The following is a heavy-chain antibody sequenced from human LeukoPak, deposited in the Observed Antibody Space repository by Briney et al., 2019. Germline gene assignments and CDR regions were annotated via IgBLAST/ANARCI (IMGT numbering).Heavy chain of an antibody. Sequence: GGSLRLSCAASGFTFSRYEMNWVRQAPGKGLEWVSSISSSSSYIYYADSVKGRFTISRDNAKKSLYLEMNSLRAEDTAIYYCARAITIFGISIACFDYWGQGSLVTVSS. D-gene: IGHD3-3*01. CDR2: ISSSSSYI. J-gene: IGHJ4*02. CDR3: ARAITIFGISIACFDY. CDR1: GFTFSRYE. V-gene: IGHV3-21*01.